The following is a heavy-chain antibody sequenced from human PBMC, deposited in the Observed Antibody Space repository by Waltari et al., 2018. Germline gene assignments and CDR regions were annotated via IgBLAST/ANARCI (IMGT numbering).Heavy chain of an antibody. Sequence: QVHLQQWGAGLLKPSETLSLTCGVYSGSLTGYHWNWIRQAPGKGLEWIGEINHSGNTDYNPSLESRVTISADPSKNQFSLHLTSVTAADTAVYYCARGHPFTIVSPRYYYYYYMDVWDKGTAVTVSS. J-gene: IGHJ6*03. D-gene: IGHD3-9*01. CDR3: ARGHPFTIVSPRYYYYYYMDV. V-gene: IGHV4-34*01. CDR1: SGSLTGYH. CDR2: INHSGNT.